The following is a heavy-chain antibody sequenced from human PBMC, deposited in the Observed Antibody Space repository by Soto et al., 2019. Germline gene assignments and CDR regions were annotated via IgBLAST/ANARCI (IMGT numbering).Heavy chain of an antibody. Sequence: QVPLVQSGAEVKKPGASVKVSCKASGYTFTSYGISWVRQAPGQGLEWMGWISAYNGNTNYAQKLQGRVTMTTDTPTSTAYMELRSLRSDDTAVDYCAREGIYGDSVDAFDIWGQGTMVTVSS. CDR2: ISAYNGNT. CDR3: AREGIYGDSVDAFDI. D-gene: IGHD4-17*01. J-gene: IGHJ3*02. CDR1: GYTFTSYG. V-gene: IGHV1-18*01.